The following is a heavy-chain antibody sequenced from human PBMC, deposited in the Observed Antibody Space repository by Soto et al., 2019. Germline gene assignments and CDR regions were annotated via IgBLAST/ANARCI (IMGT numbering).Heavy chain of an antibody. D-gene: IGHD6-6*01. V-gene: IGHV3-21*01. CDR3: ACSGEQLIGDDAFDI. CDR2: ISSSSSYI. J-gene: IGHJ3*02. CDR1: GFTFSSYS. Sequence: PGGSLRLSCAASGFTFSSYSMNWVRQAPGKGLEWVSSISSSSSYIYYADSVKGRFTISRDNAKNSLYLQMNSLGAEDTAVYYCACSGEQLIGDDAFDIWGQGTMVTVSS.